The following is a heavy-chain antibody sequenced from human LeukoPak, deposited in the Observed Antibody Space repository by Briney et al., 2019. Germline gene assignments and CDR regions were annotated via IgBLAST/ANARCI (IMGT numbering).Heavy chain of an antibody. Sequence: GASVKVSCKASGYTFTSYDISWVRQAPGQGLEWMGWISTYNGNTNYAQKPQGRVTMTTDTITTTAYMELGSLRSDDTAVYYCARDHSGNWFDPWGQGTLVTVSS. V-gene: IGHV1-18*04. D-gene: IGHD1-26*01. CDR1: GYTFTSYD. CDR3: ARDHSGNWFDP. J-gene: IGHJ5*02. CDR2: ISTYNGNT.